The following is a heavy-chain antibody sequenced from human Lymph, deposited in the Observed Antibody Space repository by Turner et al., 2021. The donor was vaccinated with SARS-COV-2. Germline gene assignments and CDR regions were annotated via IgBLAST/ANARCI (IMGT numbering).Heavy chain of an antibody. D-gene: IGHD2-15*01. Sequence: QVQLVQSGAEVKKPGASVKVSCKASGYTFNSYYMHWVRQAPGQGLEWMGIINPSGDSTSYAQKFQGRVTMTRDTSTSTVYMELSSLRSEDTAVYYCARVGPGGFDYWGQGTPVTVSS. J-gene: IGHJ4*02. CDR1: GYTFNSYY. V-gene: IGHV1-46*02. CDR3: ARVGPGGFDY. CDR2: INPSGDST.